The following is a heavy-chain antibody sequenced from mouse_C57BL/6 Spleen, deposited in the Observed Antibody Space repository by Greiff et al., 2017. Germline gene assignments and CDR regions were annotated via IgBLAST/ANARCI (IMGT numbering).Heavy chain of an antibody. V-gene: IGHV1-52*01. Sequence: QVQLQQPGAELVRPGSSVKLSFKASGYTFTSYWMHWVKQRPIQGLEWIGNIDPSDSETHYNQKFKDKATLTVDKSSSTAYMQLSSLTSEDSAVYYCAMVYDYGGFDYWGQGTTLTVSS. CDR1: GYTFTSYW. J-gene: IGHJ2*01. CDR2: IDPSDSET. CDR3: AMVYDYGGFDY. D-gene: IGHD2-4*01.